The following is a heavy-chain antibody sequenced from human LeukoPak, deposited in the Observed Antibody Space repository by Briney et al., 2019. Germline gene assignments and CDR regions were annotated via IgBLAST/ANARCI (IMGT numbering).Heavy chain of an antibody. Sequence: ASVKVSCKTSGYTFIGHFIHWVRQTPGQGLEWMGWIKVYNGNTNYVQKVQGRVTMTTDTSTSTAYMELRSLRSDDTAVYYCARDRVTGPIDYWGQGTLVIVSS. CDR1: GYTFIGHF. D-gene: IGHD3-10*01. CDR3: ARDRVTGPIDY. V-gene: IGHV1-18*04. J-gene: IGHJ4*02. CDR2: IKVYNGNT.